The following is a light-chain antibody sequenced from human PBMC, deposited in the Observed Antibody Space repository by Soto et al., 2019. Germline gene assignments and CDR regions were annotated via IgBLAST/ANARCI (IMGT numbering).Light chain of an antibody. Sequence: DIQMTQSPSSLSASVGASVTITCRASQNIYNYLNWYQRKPGKAPRLLIYAASTLHSGVPSRFTGSGSGTDFSLTINGLQPEDFATYYCQHSYTAPPFTFGQGTRLEI. J-gene: IGKJ2*01. CDR2: AAS. CDR3: QHSYTAPPFT. V-gene: IGKV1-39*01. CDR1: QNIYNY.